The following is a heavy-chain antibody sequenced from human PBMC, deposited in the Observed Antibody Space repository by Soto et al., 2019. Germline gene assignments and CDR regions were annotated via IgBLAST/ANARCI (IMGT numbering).Heavy chain of an antibody. J-gene: IGHJ5*02. D-gene: IGHD2-2*01. Sequence: GASLKISCTGFGYTFTTFWISWVRQMPGRGLEWVGRIDPRDSYTNYSPSFQGHVTISADKSISTAYLQWGSLKASDTAMYYCARLFCSSSTCDSWFDPWGQGTLVTVSS. CDR3: ARLFCSSSTCDSWFDP. V-gene: IGHV5-10-1*01. CDR2: IDPRDSYT. CDR1: GYTFTTFW.